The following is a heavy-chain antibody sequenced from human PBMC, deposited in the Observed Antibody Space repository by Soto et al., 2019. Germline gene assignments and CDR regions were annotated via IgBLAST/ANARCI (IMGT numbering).Heavy chain of an antibody. V-gene: IGHV3-23*01. CDR1: GFTFNNYA. J-gene: IGHJ4*02. CDR2: VSDSGETS. D-gene: IGHD1-26*01. CDR3: AKEMPLGGILGAEPLGY. Sequence: DVQLLESGGGLVQPGGSLRLSCAASGFTFNNYAMTWIRQAPGKGLEWVAPVSDSGETSLSADSVKGRFTISRDNSRKTLYLQMDRLRTEDTATYYCAKEMPLGGILGAEPLGYWGQGTLVSISS.